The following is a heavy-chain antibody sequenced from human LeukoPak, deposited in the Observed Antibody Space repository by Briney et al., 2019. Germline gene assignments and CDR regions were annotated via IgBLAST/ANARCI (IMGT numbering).Heavy chain of an antibody. CDR1: GGSISSYY. J-gene: IGHJ4*02. Sequence: KPSETLSLTCTVSGGSISSYYWSWIRQPPGKGLEWIGYIYYSGSTNYNPSLKSRVTISVDTSKNQFSLKLSSVTAADTAVYYCARVGVYYYGSGSYRAPFDYWGQGTLVTVSS. CDR2: IYYSGST. V-gene: IGHV4-59*01. CDR3: ARVGVYYYGSGSYRAPFDY. D-gene: IGHD3-10*01.